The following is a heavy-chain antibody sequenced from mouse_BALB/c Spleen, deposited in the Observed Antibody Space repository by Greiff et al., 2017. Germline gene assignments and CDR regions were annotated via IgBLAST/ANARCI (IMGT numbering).Heavy chain of an antibody. CDR2: ISDGGSYT. CDR3: ARVAYYRSYYYAMDY. J-gene: IGHJ4*01. D-gene: IGHD2-14*01. V-gene: IGHV5-4*02. Sequence: EVQLVESGGGLVKPGGSLKLSCAASGFTFSDYYMYWVRQTPEKRLEWVATISDGGSYTYYPDSVKGRFTISRDNAKNNLYLQMSSLKSEDTAMYYCARVAYYRSYYYAMDYWGQGTSVTVSS. CDR1: GFTFSDYY.